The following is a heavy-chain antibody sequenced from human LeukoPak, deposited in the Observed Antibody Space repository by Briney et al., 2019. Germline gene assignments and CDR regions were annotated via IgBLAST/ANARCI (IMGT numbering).Heavy chain of an antibody. CDR3: ARELDSSGWYSDAFDI. Sequence: GGSLRLSCAASGFTFSDYYMSWIRQAPGKGLEWVSYISSSGSTIYYADSVKGRFTISRDNAKNSLYLQMNSLRAEDTAVYYCARELDSSGWYSDAFDIWGQGTMVTVSS. J-gene: IGHJ3*02. CDR1: GFTFSDYY. CDR2: ISSSGSTI. V-gene: IGHV3-11*01. D-gene: IGHD6-19*01.